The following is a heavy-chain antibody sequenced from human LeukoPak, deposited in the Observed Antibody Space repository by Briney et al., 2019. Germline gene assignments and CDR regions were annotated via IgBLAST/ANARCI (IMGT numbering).Heavy chain of an antibody. Sequence: PSETLSLTCTVSGVSIGSYYWSWIRQPPGKGLEWIGYIYYSGSTNYNPSLKSRVTISVDTSKNQFSLRLSSVTAADTAIYYCARHVLTTGISRFYYNIGYFDYWGQGTLVTVSS. V-gene: IGHV4-59*01. J-gene: IGHJ4*02. D-gene: IGHD4-17*01. CDR1: GVSIGSYY. CDR2: IYYSGST. CDR3: ARHVLTTGISRFYYNIGYFDY.